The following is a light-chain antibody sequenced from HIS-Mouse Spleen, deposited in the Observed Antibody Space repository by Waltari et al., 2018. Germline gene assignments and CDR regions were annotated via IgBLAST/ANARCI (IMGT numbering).Light chain of an antibody. Sequence: QSALTQPASVSGSPGQSITISCTGTRSDVGRYNLLSWYQQHPGKAPILMIDEGSTRPSGVSNRFSGSKSGNTASLTISGLQAEDEADYYCCSYAGSSTLVFGGGTKLTVL. CDR2: EGS. V-gene: IGLV2-23*01. CDR1: RSDVGRYNL. CDR3: CSYAGSSTLV. J-gene: IGLJ2*01.